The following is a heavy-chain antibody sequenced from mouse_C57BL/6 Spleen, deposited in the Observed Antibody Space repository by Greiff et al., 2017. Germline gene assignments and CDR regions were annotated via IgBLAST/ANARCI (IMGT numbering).Heavy chain of an antibody. CDR2: INPNNGGT. J-gene: IGHJ3*01. V-gene: IGHV1-18*01. CDR1: GYTFTDYN. CDR3: AREEAYYSNSFAY. Sequence: QLQQSGPELVKPGASVKIPCKASGYTFTDYNMDWVKQSHGKSLEWIGDINPNNGGTIYNQKFKGKATLTVDKSSSTAYMELRSLTSEDTAVYYCAREEAYYSNSFAYWGQGTLVTVSA. D-gene: IGHD2-5*01.